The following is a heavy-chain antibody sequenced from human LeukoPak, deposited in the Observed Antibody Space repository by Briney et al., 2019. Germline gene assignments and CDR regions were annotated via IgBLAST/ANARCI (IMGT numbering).Heavy chain of an antibody. CDR3: AKAIPYWYFDL. CDR2: IGDGGGTT. D-gene: IGHD2-21*01. V-gene: IGHV3-23*01. Sequence: GGSLRLSCAASGFTVTSYDMTWVRQAPGKGLEWLSSIGDGGGTTYADSVKGRFTISRDSSKNTLYLQMNSLRAEDTAIYYCAKAIPYWYFDLWGRGALVTASS. CDR1: GFTVTSYD. J-gene: IGHJ2*01.